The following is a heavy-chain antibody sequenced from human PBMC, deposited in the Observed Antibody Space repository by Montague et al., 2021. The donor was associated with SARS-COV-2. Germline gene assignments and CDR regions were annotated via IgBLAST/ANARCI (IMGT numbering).Heavy chain of an antibody. CDR2: FYFGGKF. V-gene: IGHV4-39*01. Sequence: SETLSLTCSVSGNSLSNSRYFWGWIRQPPRKGLEWIGSFYFGGKFLYNSSLESRVTISVDTSKNQFSLQLSSVTAADTAVYYCARVTRTIKLLWFGDRSIRYYFDYWGQGTLVTVSS. CDR3: ARVTRTIKLLWFGDRSIRYYFDY. CDR1: GNSLSNSRYF. J-gene: IGHJ4*02. D-gene: IGHD3-10*01.